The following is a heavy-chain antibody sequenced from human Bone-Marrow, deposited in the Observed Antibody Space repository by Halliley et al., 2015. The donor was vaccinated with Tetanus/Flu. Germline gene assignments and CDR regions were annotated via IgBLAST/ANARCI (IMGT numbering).Heavy chain of an antibody. CDR1: GSISSDVYY. J-gene: IGHJ3*01. V-gene: IGHV4-39*01. D-gene: IGHD1-26*01. CDR2: IYYSGNT. CDR3: VRQSWEKRAFDV. Sequence: TLSLTCTASGSISSDVYYWGWVRQPPGKAMEWIGSIYYSGNTFYNPSFRSRVTIYVDTSNNQISLNFDSVTAADTAVYFCVRQSWEKRAFDVWGQGTMVTVSS.